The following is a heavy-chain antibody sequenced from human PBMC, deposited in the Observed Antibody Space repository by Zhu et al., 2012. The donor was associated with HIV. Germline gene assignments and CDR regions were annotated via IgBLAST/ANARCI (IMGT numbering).Heavy chain of an antibody. D-gene: IGHD3-16*01. V-gene: IGHV4-4*09. Sequence: QVQLQESGPGLVKPSETLSLTCTVSGGSISSYYWSWIRQPPGKGLEWIGYIYTSGSTNYNPSLKSRVTISVDTSKNQFSLKLSSVTAADTAVYYCARTPTTRWGFDYWGQGTLVTVSS. CDR2: IYTSGST. CDR3: ARTPTTRWGFDY. CDR1: GGSISSYY. J-gene: IGHJ4*02.